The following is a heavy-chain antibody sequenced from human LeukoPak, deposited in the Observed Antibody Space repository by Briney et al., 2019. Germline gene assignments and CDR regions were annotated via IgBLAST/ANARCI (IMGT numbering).Heavy chain of an antibody. J-gene: IGHJ4*02. Sequence: ASVTVSCKATGYTFTSYGISWVRQDPGQGLEWMGWISAYNGNTNYAQKLQGRVTMTTDTSTSTAYMELRSLRSDDTAVYYCARVSGTYSSGWYWEVDYWGQGTLVTVSS. CDR2: ISAYNGNT. CDR1: GYTFTSYG. V-gene: IGHV1-18*01. CDR3: ARVSGTYSSGWYWEVDY. D-gene: IGHD6-19*01.